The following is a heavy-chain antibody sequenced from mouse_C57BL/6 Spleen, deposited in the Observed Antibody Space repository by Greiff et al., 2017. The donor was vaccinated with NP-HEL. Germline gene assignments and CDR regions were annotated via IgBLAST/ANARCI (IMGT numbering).Heavy chain of an antibody. CDR2: IDPSDSEP. CDR3: ARGTTVGAIDY. D-gene: IGHD1-1*01. J-gene: IGHJ2*01. Sequence: QVQLQQPGAELVRPGSSVKLSCKASGYTFTSYWLHWVKQRPIQGLEWIGNIDPSDSEPHYNQKFNDKATLPVDKSSSTAYMPLSSLTSEDSAVYYCARGTTVGAIDYWGQGTTLTVSS. V-gene: IGHV1-52*01. CDR1: GYTFTSYW.